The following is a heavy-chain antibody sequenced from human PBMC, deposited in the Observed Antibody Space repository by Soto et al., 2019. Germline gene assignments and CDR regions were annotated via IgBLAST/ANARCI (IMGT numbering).Heavy chain of an antibody. J-gene: IGHJ4*02. CDR3: ARDLKTYDYIWGSYRYTGYFDY. CDR2: IYYSGST. D-gene: IGHD3-16*02. V-gene: IGHV4-59*01. Sequence: PSETMYLTCTVSGGSISSYYWSWIRQPPGKGLEWIGYIYYSGSTNYNPSLKSRVTISVDTSKNQFSLKLSSVTAADTAVYYCARDLKTYDYIWGSYRYTGYFDYWGQGTLVTVSS. CDR1: GGSISSYY.